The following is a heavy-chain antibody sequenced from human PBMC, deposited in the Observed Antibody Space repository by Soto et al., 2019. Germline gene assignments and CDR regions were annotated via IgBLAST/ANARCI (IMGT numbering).Heavy chain of an antibody. D-gene: IGHD2-21*02. J-gene: IGHJ4*02. CDR2: ISNSGDNT. CDR1: KFSFSTYA. Sequence: EVQLLQSGGGFVQPGGSLRLSCAASKFSFSTYAMSWVRQAPGKGLGWVSAISNSGDNTYYTESVKGRFIISRDNSKNTLYLQMNSLTADDTAVYYCAKGRGGDYDGSFDYWGQGTLVTVSS. V-gene: IGHV3-23*01. CDR3: AKGRGGDYDGSFDY.